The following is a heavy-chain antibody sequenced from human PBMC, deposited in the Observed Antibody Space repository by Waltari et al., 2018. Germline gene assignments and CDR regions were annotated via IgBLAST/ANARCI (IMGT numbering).Heavy chain of an antibody. CDR3: AKDSSGWHYYFDY. CDR1: GFTFADSA. Sequence: EVQLVESGGVVVQPGGYLRLSCAASGFTFADSAMHWVRQAPGKGLEWVSLISWDGGSTYYADSVKGRFTISRDNSKNSLYLQMNSLRAEDTALYYCAKDSSGWHYYFDYWGQGTLVTVSS. D-gene: IGHD6-19*01. V-gene: IGHV3-43D*04. CDR2: ISWDGGST. J-gene: IGHJ4*02.